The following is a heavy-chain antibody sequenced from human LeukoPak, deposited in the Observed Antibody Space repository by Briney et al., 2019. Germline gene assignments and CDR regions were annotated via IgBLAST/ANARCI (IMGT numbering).Heavy chain of an antibody. CDR2: ISGSGGST. D-gene: IGHD6-13*01. CDR1: GFTFSSYG. J-gene: IGHJ4*02. Sequence: GGSLRLSCAASGFTFSSYGMSWVRQAPGKGLEWVPAISGSGGSTYYADSVRGRFTISRDNSKNTLYLHMSSLRAEDTAVYYCAKEPRGSSSRLIYFDYWGQGTLVTVSS. V-gene: IGHV3-23*01. CDR3: AKEPRGSSSRLIYFDY.